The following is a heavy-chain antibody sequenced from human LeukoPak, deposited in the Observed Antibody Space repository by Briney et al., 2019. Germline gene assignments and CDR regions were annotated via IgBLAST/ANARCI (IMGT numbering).Heavy chain of an antibody. D-gene: IGHD3-22*01. J-gene: IGHJ5*02. Sequence: SETLSLTCTVSGGSISSYYWSWIRQPPGKVLEWIGYIYYSGSTNYNPSLKSRVTISVDTSKNQFSLKLSSVTAADTAVYYCARSYYYDSSGQYNWFDPWGQGTLVTVSS. CDR1: GGSISSYY. CDR3: ARSYYYDSSGQYNWFDP. CDR2: IYYSGST. V-gene: IGHV4-59*08.